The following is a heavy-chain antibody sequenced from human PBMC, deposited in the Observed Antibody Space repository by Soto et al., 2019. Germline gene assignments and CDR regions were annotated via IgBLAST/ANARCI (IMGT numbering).Heavy chain of an antibody. Sequence: QVQLVQSGAEVKKPGSSVKVSCKASGGTFSSYAISWVRQAPGQGLEWMGGIIPIFGTANYAQKFQGRVTITSDESTTTADMELSSLRSVDTAVYYCARGIVVVPAAIYYYCMDVWGQGTTVTVSS. J-gene: IGHJ6*02. V-gene: IGHV1-69*01. CDR1: GGTFSSYA. CDR2: IIPIFGTA. D-gene: IGHD2-2*01. CDR3: ARGIVVVPAAIYYYCMDV.